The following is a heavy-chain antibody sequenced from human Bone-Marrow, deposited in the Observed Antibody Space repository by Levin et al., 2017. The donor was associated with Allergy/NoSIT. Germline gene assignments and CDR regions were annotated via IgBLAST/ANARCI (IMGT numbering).Heavy chain of an antibody. D-gene: IGHD1-26*01. Sequence: LSLTCAASGFTFSSYAMHWVRQAPGKGLEWVAVISYDGSNKYYADSVKGRFTISRDNSKNTLYLQMNSLRAEDTAVYYCAREGWWELLPDYWGQGTLVTVSS. V-gene: IGHV3-30*04. CDR2: ISYDGSNK. J-gene: IGHJ4*02. CDR1: GFTFSSYA. CDR3: AREGWWELLPDY.